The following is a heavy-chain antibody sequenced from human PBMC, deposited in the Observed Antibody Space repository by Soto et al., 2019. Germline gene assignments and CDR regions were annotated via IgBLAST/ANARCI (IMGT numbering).Heavy chain of an antibody. J-gene: IGHJ5*02. CDR1: GYTFTSYD. CDR3: ASEGNRGSGYDRGWFDP. V-gene: IGHV1-8*01. D-gene: IGHD6-13*01. CDR2: MNPNSGNT. Sequence: QVQLVQSGAEVKKPAASVKVSCKASGYTFTSYDINWVRQATGQGLEWMGWMNPNSGNTGYAQKFEGRVTMTRNTSISKAYLELSRLRSEGTAVYYCASEGNRGSGYDRGWFDPWGQGTLVTVSS.